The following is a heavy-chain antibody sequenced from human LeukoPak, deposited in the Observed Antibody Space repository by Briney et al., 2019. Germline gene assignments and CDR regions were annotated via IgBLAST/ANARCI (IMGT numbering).Heavy chain of an antibody. V-gene: IGHV3-30-3*01. CDR1: GFTFSAYA. J-gene: IGHJ5*02. CDR3: ARCSTRSGHAVRGSDP. D-gene: IGHD2-15*01. CDR2: MSNDGTNA. Sequence: GRSLILSCVDSGFTFSAYAMHWVRQAPGKGLEWVAVMSNDGTNAYYADSVKGRFTISRDNSKNTLYLQMSSLSAEDTAVYYCARCSTRSGHAVRGSDPWGQGTLVTVST.